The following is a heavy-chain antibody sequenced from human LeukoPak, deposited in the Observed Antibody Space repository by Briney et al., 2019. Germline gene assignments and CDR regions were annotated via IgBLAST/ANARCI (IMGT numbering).Heavy chain of an antibody. CDR3: AREHDYDDY. Sequence: PSETLSLTCTVSGGSISSYYWSWIRQPPGKGLEWIGYIYYSGSTNYNPSLKSRVTISVDTSKNQFSLKLSSVTAADTAVYYCAREHDYDDYWGQGTLVTVSS. V-gene: IGHV4-59*01. J-gene: IGHJ4*02. CDR2: IYYSGST. CDR1: GGSISSYY.